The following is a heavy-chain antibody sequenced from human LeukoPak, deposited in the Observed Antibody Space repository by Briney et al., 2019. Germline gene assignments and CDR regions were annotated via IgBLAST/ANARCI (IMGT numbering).Heavy chain of an antibody. Sequence: PGGSLRLSCAASGFTFTAYNMNWVRQAPGKGLEWVSSISSSSGYIYYADSVKGRFTISRDNAKNSLYLQMNSLRGEDTAVYYCARVLGNYYDGSGPSLYWGQGTLVTVSS. CDR2: ISSSSGYI. CDR1: GFTFTAYN. CDR3: ARVLGNYYDGSGPSLY. V-gene: IGHV3-21*01. J-gene: IGHJ4*02. D-gene: IGHD3-22*01.